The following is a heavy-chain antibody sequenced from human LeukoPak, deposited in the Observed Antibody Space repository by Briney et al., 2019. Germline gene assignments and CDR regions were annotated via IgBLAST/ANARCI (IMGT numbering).Heavy chain of an antibody. CDR1: GGSISSSNW. D-gene: IGHD3-10*01. CDR2: IYHSGST. V-gene: IGHV4-4*02. CDR3: ASSSYYGSGSSIDY. J-gene: IGHJ4*02. Sequence: PSGTLSLTCAVSGGSISSSNWWSWVRQPPGKGLEWIGYIYHSGSTYYNPSLKSRVTISVDRSKNQFSLKLSSVTAAGTAVYYCASSSYYGSGSSIDYWGQGTLVTVSS.